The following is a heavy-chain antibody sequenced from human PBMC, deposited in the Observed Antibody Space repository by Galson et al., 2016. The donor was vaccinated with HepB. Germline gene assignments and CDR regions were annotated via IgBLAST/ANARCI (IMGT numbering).Heavy chain of an antibody. D-gene: IGHD6-6*01. CDR3: ARQYSSSSFYYGMDV. J-gene: IGHJ6*02. CDR1: GDSVSSNSAT. V-gene: IGHV6-1*01. CDR2: TYYRSKWYN. Sequence: CAISGDSVSSNSATWNWIRQSPSRGLEWLGRTYYRSKWYNDYAVSVKSRVTINLDTSTNQFSLHLNFVTPEDTAVYYCARQYSSSSFYYGMDVWGQGTTVTVSS.